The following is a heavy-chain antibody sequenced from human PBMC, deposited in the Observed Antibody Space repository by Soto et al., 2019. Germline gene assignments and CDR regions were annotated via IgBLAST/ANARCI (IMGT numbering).Heavy chain of an antibody. J-gene: IGHJ4*02. D-gene: IGHD7-27*01. V-gene: IGHV4-59*08. CDR1: NDSISTYY. Sequence: QVQLQESGPGLVKPSETLSLTCTVSNDSISTYYWTWIRQPPGKGLEWIGFIYYSGSTNYNPSLQSRVTITVETSKNQFSLKMTSVTAADTAVYYCARPGRDWGALHYWGQGTLVTVSS. CDR2: IYYSGST. CDR3: ARPGRDWGALHY.